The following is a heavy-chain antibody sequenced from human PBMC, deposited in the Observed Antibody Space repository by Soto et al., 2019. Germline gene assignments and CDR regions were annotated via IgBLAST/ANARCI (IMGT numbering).Heavy chain of an antibody. Sequence: ASETLSLTCTVSGGSISSYYWSWIRQPPGKGPEWIGYIYYSGSTNYNPSLKSRVTISVDTSKNQFSLKLSSVTAADTAVYYCARLSNWFDPWGQGTLVTVSS. J-gene: IGHJ5*02. CDR2: IYYSGST. CDR1: GGSISSYY. V-gene: IGHV4-59*01. CDR3: ARLSNWFDP.